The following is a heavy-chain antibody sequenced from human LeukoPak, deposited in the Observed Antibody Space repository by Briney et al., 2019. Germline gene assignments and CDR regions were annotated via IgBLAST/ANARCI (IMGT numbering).Heavy chain of an antibody. CDR1: GFTFDDYA. V-gene: IGHV3-9*01. CDR2: INWNSDSI. J-gene: IGHJ2*01. D-gene: IGHD3-22*01. Sequence: GGSLRLSCAVSGFTFDDYAMHWVRQVPGKGLEWVSGINWNSDSIGYADSVKGRFTISRDNAKNSLYLQMNSLRAEDTAVYYCAREFLGKKYYYDSSGRRVSRYFDLWGRGTLVTVSS. CDR3: AREFLGKKYYYDSSGRRVSRYFDL.